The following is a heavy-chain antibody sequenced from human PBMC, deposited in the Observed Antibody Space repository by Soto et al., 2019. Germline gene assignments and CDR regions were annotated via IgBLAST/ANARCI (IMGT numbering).Heavy chain of an antibody. CDR1: GFTVSSNY. CDR3: ARAGITIFGVVISPYYYYGMDV. V-gene: IGHV3-66*01. J-gene: IGHJ6*02. Sequence: GGSLRLSCAASGFTVSSNYMSWVRQAPGKGLEWVSVIYSGGSTYYADSVKGRFTISRDNSKNTLYLQMNSLRAEDTAVYYCARAGITIFGVVISPYYYYGMDVWCQGTTVTVSS. D-gene: IGHD3-3*01. CDR2: IYSGGST.